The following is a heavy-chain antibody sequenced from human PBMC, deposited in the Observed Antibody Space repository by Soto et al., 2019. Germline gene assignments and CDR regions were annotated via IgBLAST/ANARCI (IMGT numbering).Heavy chain of an antibody. Sequence: PSETLSLTCAVSSGSISSSNWWSWVRQPPGKGLEWIGEIYHSGSTNYNPSLKSRVTISVDKSKNQFSLKLSSVTAADKALYLGLGSSGYYGDAFDIWGQGTMVTVSS. J-gene: IGHJ3*02. CDR3: LGSSGYYGDAFDI. CDR2: IYHSGST. V-gene: IGHV4-4*02. CDR1: SGSISSSNW. D-gene: IGHD3-22*01.